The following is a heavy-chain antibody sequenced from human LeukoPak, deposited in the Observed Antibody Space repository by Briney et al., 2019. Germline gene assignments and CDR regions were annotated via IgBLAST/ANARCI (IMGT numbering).Heavy chain of an antibody. Sequence: SHTLSLSLSISASGFTCSSYAMNWIRQAPSRGLEWLGRTYYRSQWYSDYAVSVKSLIIISPDTPRNQFSLQLDSVTPEDSAVYYCARVGGSGWYAFDYWGQGTLVTVSS. D-gene: IGHD6-19*01. CDR1: ASGFTCSSYA. J-gene: IGHJ4*01. CDR3: ARVGGSGWYAFDY. CDR2: TYYRSQWYS. V-gene: IGHV6-1*01.